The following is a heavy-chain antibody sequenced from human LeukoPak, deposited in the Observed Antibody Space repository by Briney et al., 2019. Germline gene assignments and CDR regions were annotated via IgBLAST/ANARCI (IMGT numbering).Heavy chain of an antibody. D-gene: IGHD4-11*01. V-gene: IGHV3-7*04. Sequence: SGRSLRLSCAASGFTFSGYWMSWVCQAPAKGLEWVALIKSDGSERYYVDSVKGRFTISRDNAKNSLYLPMNSLRAEDTAVYYCARNSRYSLDIWGQGTMVTVSS. CDR2: IKSDGSER. CDR3: ARNSRYSLDI. CDR1: GFTFSGYW. J-gene: IGHJ3*02.